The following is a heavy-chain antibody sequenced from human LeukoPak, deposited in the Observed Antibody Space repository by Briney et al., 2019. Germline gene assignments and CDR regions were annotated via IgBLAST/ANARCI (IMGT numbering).Heavy chain of an antibody. CDR1: GFTFNNYA. J-gene: IGHJ4*02. D-gene: IGHD6-19*01. Sequence: GGSLRLSCAASGFTFNNYAMHWVRQAPGKGLEWVAVISCDGSNKYYADSVKGRFTISRDNSKNTLYLQMNSLRAEDTADYYCLGSNIAVVWGQGALVTVPS. V-gene: IGHV3-30*14. CDR2: ISCDGSNK. CDR3: LGSNIAVV.